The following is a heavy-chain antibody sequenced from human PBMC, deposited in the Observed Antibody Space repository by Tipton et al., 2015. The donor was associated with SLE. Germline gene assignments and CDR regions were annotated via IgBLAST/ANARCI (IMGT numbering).Heavy chain of an antibody. CDR2: IYTSGST. D-gene: IGHD5-18*01. Sequence: TLSLTCTVSGGSISSGSYYWSWIRQPAGKGLEWIGYIYTSGSTNYNPSLKSRVTISVDTSKNQFSLKLSSVTAADTAVYYCARDRGYSYGRDWYFDLWGRGTLVTVSS. V-gene: IGHV4-61*09. CDR3: ARDRGYSYGRDWYFDL. J-gene: IGHJ2*01. CDR1: GGSISSGSYY.